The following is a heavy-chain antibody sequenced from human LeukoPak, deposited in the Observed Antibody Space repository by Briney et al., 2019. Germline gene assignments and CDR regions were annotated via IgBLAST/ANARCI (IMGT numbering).Heavy chain of an antibody. Sequence: SETLSLTCTVSGGSISSYYWSWIRQPAGKGLEWIGRIYTSGSTNYNPSLKSRVTMSVDTSKNHFSLNLRAVTAADMAVYYCTKGGGSLAWWGHGTLVTVSS. J-gene: IGHJ4*01. CDR1: GGSISSYY. CDR2: IYTSGST. V-gene: IGHV4-4*07. CDR3: TKGGGSLAW. D-gene: IGHD2-15*01.